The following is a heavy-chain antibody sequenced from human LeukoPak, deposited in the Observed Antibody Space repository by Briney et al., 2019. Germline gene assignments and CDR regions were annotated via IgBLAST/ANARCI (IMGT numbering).Heavy chain of an antibody. V-gene: IGHV1-46*01. CDR3: ARDGRDYYGSGSSDYYFDY. D-gene: IGHD3-10*01. Sequence: GASVKVSCKASGYTFTSYYMHWVRQAPGQGLEWMGIINPSGGSTSYAQKFQGRVTMTRDMSTSTVYMELSSLRSEDTAVYYCARDGRDYYGSGSSDYYFDYWGQGTLVTVSS. J-gene: IGHJ4*02. CDR1: GYTFTSYY. CDR2: INPSGGST.